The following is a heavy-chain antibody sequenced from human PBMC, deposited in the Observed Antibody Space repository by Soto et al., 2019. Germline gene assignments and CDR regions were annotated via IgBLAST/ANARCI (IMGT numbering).Heavy chain of an antibody. Sequence: SVKVSCKASGGTFSSYAISWVRQAPGQGLEWMGGIIPIFGTANYAQKFQGRVTITADESTSTAYMELSSLRSEDTAVYYCARREQSDYYYMDVWGKGTSVTVSS. V-gene: IGHV1-69*13. CDR2: IIPIFGTA. CDR1: GGTFSSYA. J-gene: IGHJ6*03. CDR3: ARREQSDYYYMDV. D-gene: IGHD6-19*01.